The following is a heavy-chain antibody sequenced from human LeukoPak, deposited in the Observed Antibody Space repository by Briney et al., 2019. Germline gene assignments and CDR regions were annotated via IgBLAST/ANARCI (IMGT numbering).Heavy chain of an antibody. V-gene: IGHV4-39*01. Sequence: PSETLSLTCTVSGGSISSSNYYWGWIRQPPGKGLEWIASIHYSETTYYNPSLKSRVTISVDTSKNHFSLKLSSVTAADTAVYYCARHVGRRAGYYEVHAFDIWGQGTMVTVSS. CDR3: ARHVGRRAGYYEVHAFDI. CDR2: IHYSETT. D-gene: IGHD3-22*01. J-gene: IGHJ3*02. CDR1: GGSISSSNYY.